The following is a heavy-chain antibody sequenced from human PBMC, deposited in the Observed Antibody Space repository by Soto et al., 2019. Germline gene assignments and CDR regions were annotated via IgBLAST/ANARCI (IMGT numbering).Heavy chain of an antibody. D-gene: IGHD3-22*01. CDR2: ISGSGGST. Sequence: GGSLRLSCAASGFTFSSYAMSWVRQAPGKGLEWVSAISGSGGSTYYADFVKGRFTISRDNSKNTLCLQMNSLRAEDTAVYYCAKVLVYYDSSGYPLYNWFDPWGQGALVTVSS. J-gene: IGHJ5*02. CDR1: GFTFSSYA. V-gene: IGHV3-23*01. CDR3: AKVLVYYDSSGYPLYNWFDP.